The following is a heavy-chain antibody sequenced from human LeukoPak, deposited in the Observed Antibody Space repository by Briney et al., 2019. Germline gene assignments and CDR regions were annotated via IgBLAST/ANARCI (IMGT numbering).Heavy chain of an antibody. V-gene: IGHV3-21*01. CDR2: ITGWSTYI. J-gene: IGHJ4*02. D-gene: IGHD1-26*01. CDR1: GFTFTNYS. Sequence: GGSLRLSCVASGFTFTNYSLNWVRQAPGKGLEWVPSITGWSTYIHYAESVKGRFTVTRDNAKNSLYLQMNSLRADDTAVYYCARVDSGSYFGHWGQGTLVTVSS. CDR3: ARVDSGSYFGH.